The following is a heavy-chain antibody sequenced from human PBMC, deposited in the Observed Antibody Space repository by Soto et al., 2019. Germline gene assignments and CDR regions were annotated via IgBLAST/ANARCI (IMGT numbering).Heavy chain of an antibody. CDR3: ARGRGCSTGCHNFDY. J-gene: IGHJ4*02. V-gene: IGHV3-7*01. CDR1: GFTFSRYW. Sequence: EVQLVESGGGLVQPGGSLRLSCAASGFTFSRYWMIWVRQAPGKGLEWVANIKQDGSEKYYVDSVKGRFTISRDNAKNSLYLQMNSLRAEDTAVYYCARGRGCSTGCHNFDYWGQGTLVTVSS. D-gene: IGHD2-2*01. CDR2: IKQDGSEK.